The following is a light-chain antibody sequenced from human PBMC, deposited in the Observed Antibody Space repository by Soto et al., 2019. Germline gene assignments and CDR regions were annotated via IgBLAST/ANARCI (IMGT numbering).Light chain of an antibody. Sequence: QPVLRQPPSVSGGPGQRVTISCTGNSSNLGAGYDVHWYQQLPGAAPKLVIFGNRNRPSGIPERFSGSKSGTSASLAITGLQAEDEADYYCQAYDYSLTASVFGGGTKVTVL. J-gene: IGLJ3*02. CDR3: QAYDYSLTASV. CDR1: SSNLGAGYD. CDR2: GNR. V-gene: IGLV1-40*01.